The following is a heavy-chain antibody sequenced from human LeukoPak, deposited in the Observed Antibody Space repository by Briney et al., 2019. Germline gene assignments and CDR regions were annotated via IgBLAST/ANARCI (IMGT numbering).Heavy chain of an antibody. J-gene: IGHJ4*02. Sequence: XSVKVSCKASGYTFTAYYLHWLRQAPGQGLEWLGWINPNTGDTNYAQKFQGRVTLTRDTSISTVYMELSRVGSDDTAVYYCARGPSSGSYDYWGQGTLVTVSS. V-gene: IGHV1-2*02. CDR2: INPNTGDT. D-gene: IGHD1-26*01. CDR1: GYTFTAYY. CDR3: ARGPSSGSYDY.